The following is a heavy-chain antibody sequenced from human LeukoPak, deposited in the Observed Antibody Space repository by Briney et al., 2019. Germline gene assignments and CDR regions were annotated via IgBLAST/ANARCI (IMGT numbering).Heavy chain of an antibody. CDR3: GRDWKLDY. J-gene: IGHJ4*02. CDR1: GFTFNNYA. Sequence: PGGSLGLSCYASGFTFNNYAMSWVRQAPGKGLEWVAAIGNDGGDTKYADSVKGRFTISRDNSRNTLYLQMKSLRVEDTAIYYCGRDWKLDYWGQGSLVTVSS. D-gene: IGHD1-1*01. V-gene: IGHV3-23*01. CDR2: IGNDGGDT.